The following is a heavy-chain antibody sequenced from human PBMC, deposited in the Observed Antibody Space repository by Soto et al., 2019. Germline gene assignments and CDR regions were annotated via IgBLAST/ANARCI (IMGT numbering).Heavy chain of an antibody. CDR1: GINFSRAW. Sequence: GGSLRVSCAASGINFSRAWMSWVRQAPWKGLEWVGRIKSKFDGETIDYAAPVKGRFTISRDDSKNIVYLQMNSLNTEDTAVYYCATGLLRYYAYWGHGTLVTVS. D-gene: IGHD3-9*01. V-gene: IGHV3-15*01. CDR3: ATGLLRYYAY. J-gene: IGHJ4*01. CDR2: IKSKFDGETI.